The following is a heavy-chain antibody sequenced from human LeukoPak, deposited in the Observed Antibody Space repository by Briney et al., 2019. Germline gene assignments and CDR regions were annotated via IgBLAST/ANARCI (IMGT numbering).Heavy chain of an antibody. CDR2: IYSGGST. CDR1: GFTVSSNY. D-gene: IGHD5-18*01. CDR3: AREGRGYSFYYGMDV. V-gene: IGHV3-66*01. Sequence: GGSVRLSCAASGFTVSSNYMSWVRQAPGKGLEWVSVIYSGGSTYYAESVKGRFTISRDNSKNTLYLQMNSLRAEDTAVYYCAREGRGYSFYYGMDVWGQGTTVPVFS. J-gene: IGHJ6*02.